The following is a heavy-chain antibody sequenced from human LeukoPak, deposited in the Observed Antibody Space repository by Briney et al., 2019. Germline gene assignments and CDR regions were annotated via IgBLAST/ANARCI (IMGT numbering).Heavy chain of an antibody. V-gene: IGHV5-51*01. D-gene: IGHD5-24*01. CDR3: ARLGRSSGDVYNYGFDY. J-gene: IGHJ4*02. Sequence: RAGESLKISCKGSGYSFISYWIGWVRQMPGKGLEWMGIIYPGDSDTRYSPSFQGQVTISPDKSIGTAYLQWSSLKVSDTANCARLGRSSGDVYNYGFDYWGQGTLVTVSS. CDR1: GYSFISYW. CDR2: IYPGDSDT.